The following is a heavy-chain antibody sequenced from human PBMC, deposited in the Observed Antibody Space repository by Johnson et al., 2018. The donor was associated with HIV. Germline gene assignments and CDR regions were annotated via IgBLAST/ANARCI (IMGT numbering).Heavy chain of an antibody. CDR3: ARVLTTRGAFDI. J-gene: IGHJ3*02. Sequence: QVQLVESGGGVVQPGGSLRLSCAASGFTFSSYGMHWVRQAPGKGLEWVAVISYDGSNQYYADSVKGRFTISRDNSKNTLYLQMNSLRAEDTAVYYCARVLTTRGAFDIWGQGTMVTVSS. CDR2: ISYDGSNQ. V-gene: IGHV3-30*19. D-gene: IGHD3-9*01. CDR1: GFTFSSYG.